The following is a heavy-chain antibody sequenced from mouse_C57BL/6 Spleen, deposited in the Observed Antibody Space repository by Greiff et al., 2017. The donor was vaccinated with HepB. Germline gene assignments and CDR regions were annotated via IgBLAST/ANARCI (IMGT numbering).Heavy chain of an antibody. J-gene: IGHJ1*03. D-gene: IGHD1-1*01. Sequence: QVQLQQSGAELVRPGASVTLSCKASGYTFTDYEMHWVKQTPVHGLEWIGAIDPETGGTAYNQKFKGKAILTADKSSSTAYMELRSLTSEDSAVYYCTRRILYYGSSPYWYFDVWGTGTTVTVSS. CDR1: GYTFTDYE. CDR3: TRRILYYGSSPYWYFDV. V-gene: IGHV1-15*01. CDR2: IDPETGGT.